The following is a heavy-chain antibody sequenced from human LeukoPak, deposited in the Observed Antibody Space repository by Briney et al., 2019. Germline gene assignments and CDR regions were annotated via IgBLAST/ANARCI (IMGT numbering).Heavy chain of an antibody. D-gene: IGHD3-10*01. V-gene: IGHV3-66*01. Sequence: GGSLRLSCAASGFTVSSNYMSWVRQAPGKGLEWVSVIYSGGSTYYADSVKGRFTISRDNSKNTLYPQMNSLRAEDTAVYYCARDSTHDPDVLLWFGELYYWGQGTLVTVSS. CDR1: GFTVSSNY. CDR3: ARDSTHDPDVLLWFGELYY. CDR2: IYSGGST. J-gene: IGHJ4*02.